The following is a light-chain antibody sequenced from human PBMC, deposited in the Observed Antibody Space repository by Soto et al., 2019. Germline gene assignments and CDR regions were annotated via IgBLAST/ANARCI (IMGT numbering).Light chain of an antibody. Sequence: IVLTQSPGILSLSPGERATLSCRASQSISSTYIAWYQQNPGQAPRLLIYGASTRATGIPDRFSGSGSGTDFTLTISRLEPEDFAVYFCQQYGRSPPFTFGQGTKVEIK. CDR1: QSISSTY. J-gene: IGKJ2*01. CDR2: GAS. V-gene: IGKV3-20*01. CDR3: QQYGRSPPFT.